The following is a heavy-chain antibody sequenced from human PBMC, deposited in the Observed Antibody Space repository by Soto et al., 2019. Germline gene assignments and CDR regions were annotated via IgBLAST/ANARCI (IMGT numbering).Heavy chain of an antibody. J-gene: IGHJ4*02. CDR2: IYYSGST. Sequence: GSLRLSCTVSGGSISSYYWSWIRQPPGKGLEWIGYIYYSGSTNYNPSLKSRVTISVDTSKNQFSLKLSSVTAADTAVYYCARHPHDYSPHAFDYWGQGTLVTVSS. CDR1: GGSISSYY. V-gene: IGHV4-59*08. CDR3: ARHPHDYSPHAFDY. D-gene: IGHD4-4*01.